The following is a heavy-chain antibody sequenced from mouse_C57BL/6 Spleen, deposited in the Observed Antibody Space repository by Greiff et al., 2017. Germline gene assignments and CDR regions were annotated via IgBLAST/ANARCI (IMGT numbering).Heavy chain of an antibody. CDR1: GYTFTDYY. V-gene: IGHV1-76*01. J-gene: IGHJ4*01. CDR2: IYPGSGNT. Sequence: VKLQQSGAELVRPGASVKLSCEASGYTFTDYYINWVKQRPGQGLEWIARIYPGSGNTYYNEKFKGKATLTAEKSSSTAYMQLSSLTSEDSAVYFCARHGSSPPYAMDYWGQGTSVTVSS. CDR3: ARHGSSPPYAMDY. D-gene: IGHD1-1*01.